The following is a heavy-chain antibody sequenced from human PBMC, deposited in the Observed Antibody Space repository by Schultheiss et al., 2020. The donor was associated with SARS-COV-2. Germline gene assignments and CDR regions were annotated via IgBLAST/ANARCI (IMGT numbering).Heavy chain of an antibody. CDR3: ARDMVVTPRAAFDV. Sequence: GGSLRLSCAASGFTFSSYAMSWVRQAPGKGLEWVSAISGSGGSTYYADSVKGRFTISRDNSKNTLYLQMNSLRAEDTAVYYCARDMVVTPRAAFDVWGQGTMVTVAS. CDR1: GFTFSSYA. J-gene: IGHJ3*01. V-gene: IGHV3-23*01. D-gene: IGHD4-23*01. CDR2: ISGSGGST.